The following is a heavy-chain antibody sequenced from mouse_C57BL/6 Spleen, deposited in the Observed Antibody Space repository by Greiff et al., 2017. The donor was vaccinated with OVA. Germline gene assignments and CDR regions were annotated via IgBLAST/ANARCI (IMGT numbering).Heavy chain of an antibody. CDR1: GYSITSGYY. V-gene: IGHV3-6*01. J-gene: IGHJ1*03. CDR2: ISYDGSN. Sequence: EVQLQESGPGLVKPSQSLSLTCSVTGYSITSGYYWNWIRQFPGNKLEWMGYISYDGSNNYNPSLKNRISITRDPSKNQFFLKLNSVTTEDTATYYCARDENWDDWYFDVWGTGTTVTVSS. CDR3: ARDENWDDWYFDV. D-gene: IGHD4-1*01.